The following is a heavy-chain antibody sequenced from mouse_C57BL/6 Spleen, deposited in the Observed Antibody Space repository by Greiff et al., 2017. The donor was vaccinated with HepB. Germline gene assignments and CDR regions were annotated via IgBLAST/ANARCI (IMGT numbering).Heavy chain of an antibody. V-gene: IGHV1-55*01. CDR1: GYTFTSYW. D-gene: IGHD5-1*01. CDR2: IYPGSGST. Sequence: QVQLKQPGAELVKPGASVKMSCKASGYTFTSYWITWVKQRPGQGLEWIGDIYPGSGSTNYNETFKGKATLTVDTSSSTAYMQLSSLTSEDSAVYYCARKGLSTYYAMGYWGQGTSVTVSS. CDR3: ARKGLSTYYAMGY. J-gene: IGHJ4*01.